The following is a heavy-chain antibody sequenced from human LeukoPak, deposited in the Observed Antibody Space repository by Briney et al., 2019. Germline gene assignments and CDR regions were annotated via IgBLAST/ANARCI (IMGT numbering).Heavy chain of an antibody. J-gene: IGHJ4*02. Sequence: SETLSLTCAVYGGSFSGYYWSWIRQPPGKGLEWIGEINHSGSTNYNPSLKSRVTISVDTSKNQFSLKLSSVTAADTAVYYCARLGGVVVPAATSGGYWGQGTLVTVSS. V-gene: IGHV4-34*01. D-gene: IGHD2-2*01. CDR1: GGSFSGYY. CDR3: ARLGGVVVPAATSGGY. CDR2: INHSGST.